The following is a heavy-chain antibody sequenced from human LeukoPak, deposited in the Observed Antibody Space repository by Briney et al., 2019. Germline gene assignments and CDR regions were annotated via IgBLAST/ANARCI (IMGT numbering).Heavy chain of an antibody. CDR2: IYHSGST. CDR1: GGSISSGGYS. J-gene: IGHJ2*01. D-gene: IGHD1-26*01. Sequence: SETLSLTCAVSGGSISSGGYSWSWLRQPPGKGLEWIGYIYHSGSTYYNPSLKSRVTISVDRSKNQFSLKLSSVTAADTAVYYCARDRWELPDWYFDLWGRGTLVTVS. CDR3: ARDRWELPDWYFDL. V-gene: IGHV4-30-2*01.